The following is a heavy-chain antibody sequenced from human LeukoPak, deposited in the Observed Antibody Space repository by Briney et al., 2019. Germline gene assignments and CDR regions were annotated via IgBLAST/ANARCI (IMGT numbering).Heavy chain of an antibody. D-gene: IGHD4-11*01. CDR1: GGSISSTSYY. Sequence: SSETLSLTCTVSGGSISSTSYYWGWIRQPPGKGLEWIGNIYYSGGTYYNPPLKSRVTISVDTSKNQFSLKLSSVTAADTAVYYCAREGTITTSNCWGQGTLVTVSS. J-gene: IGHJ4*02. CDR2: IYYSGGT. CDR3: AREGTITTSNC. V-gene: IGHV4-39*07.